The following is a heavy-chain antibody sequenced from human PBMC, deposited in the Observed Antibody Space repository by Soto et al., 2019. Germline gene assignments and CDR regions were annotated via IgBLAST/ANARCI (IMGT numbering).Heavy chain of an antibody. CDR3: AQKSGSYLDY. J-gene: IGHJ4*02. D-gene: IGHD5-12*01. CDR2: IYWDDDK. CDR1: GFSLSVSGLS. V-gene: IGHV2-5*02. Sequence: QITLKESGPTLIKPTQTLTLTCTFSGFSLSVSGLSVGWIRQPPGKALEWLALIYWDDDKRYSPSVKSRLTITKDTSKNQVVITMTNMDPVDTATYYCAQKSGSYLDYWGQGTLVTVSS.